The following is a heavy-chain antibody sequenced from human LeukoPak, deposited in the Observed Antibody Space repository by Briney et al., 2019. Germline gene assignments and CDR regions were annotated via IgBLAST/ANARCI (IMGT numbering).Heavy chain of an antibody. CDR1: GFTLSSYS. V-gene: IGHV3-21*01. D-gene: IGHD3-10*01. CDR3: ARGHRITVDREREKHQGARYYYGMDV. Sequence: NSGGSLRLSCAASGFTLSSYSMNWVRQAPGKGLEWVSSISSRSSYIYYADSVKGRFTISRDNAKNSLYLQMNSLRAEDTAVYYCARGHRITVDREREKHQGARYYYGMDVWGQGTTVTVSS. J-gene: IGHJ6*02. CDR2: ISSRSSYI.